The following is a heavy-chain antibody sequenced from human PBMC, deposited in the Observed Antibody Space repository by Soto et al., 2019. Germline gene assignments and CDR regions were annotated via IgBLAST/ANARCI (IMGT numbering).Heavy chain of an antibody. Sequence: QVQLVESGGGVVQPEGSLTLSCAASGFTFSSYGMHWVRQAPGKGLEWVAVIWSDGINKNYADSVKGRFTISRDNSKSTLYRQMNSLGAEDTAVYYCARDHASWTPGYWGQGTLVTVSS. D-gene: IGHD6-13*01. CDR2: IWSDGINK. CDR1: GFTFSSYG. J-gene: IGHJ4*02. CDR3: ARDHASWTPGY. V-gene: IGHV3-33*01.